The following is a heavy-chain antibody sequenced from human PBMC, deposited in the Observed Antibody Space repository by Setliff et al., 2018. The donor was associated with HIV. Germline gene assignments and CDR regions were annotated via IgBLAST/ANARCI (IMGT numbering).Heavy chain of an antibody. V-gene: IGHV3-48*03. CDR3: ARDVDYDFTFFDY. D-gene: IGHD3-22*01. CDR2: ISSSGSTI. J-gene: IGHJ4*02. Sequence: GGSLRLSCAASGFTFSSYEMNWVRQAPGKGLEWVSYISSSGSTIYYADSVKGRFTIPRDNAKNSLYLQMNSLRAEDTAVYYCARDVDYDFTFFDYWGQGTLVTVSS. CDR1: GFTFSSYE.